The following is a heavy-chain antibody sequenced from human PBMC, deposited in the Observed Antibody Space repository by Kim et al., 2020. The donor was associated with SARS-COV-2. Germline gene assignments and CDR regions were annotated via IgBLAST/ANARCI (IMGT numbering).Heavy chain of an antibody. V-gene: IGHV4-34*01. Sequence: SETLSLTCAVYGGSFSGYYWSWIRQPPGKGLEWIGEINHSGSTNYNPSLKSRVTISVDTSKNQFSLKLSSVTAADTAVYYCARFPVAGPLFDYWGQGTLVTVSS. CDR2: INHSGST. CDR1: GGSFSGYY. J-gene: IGHJ4*02. D-gene: IGHD6-19*01. CDR3: ARFPVAGPLFDY.